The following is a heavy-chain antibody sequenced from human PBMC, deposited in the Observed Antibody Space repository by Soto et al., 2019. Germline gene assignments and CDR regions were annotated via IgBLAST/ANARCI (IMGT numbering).Heavy chain of an antibody. Sequence: SETLSLTCAVYGGSFSGYYWSWIRQPPGKGLEWIGEINHSGSTNYNPSLKSRVTISVDTSKNQFSLKLSSVTAADTAVYYCARYSYGVYYFDYGGQGPLVPVSS. CDR1: GGSFSGYY. CDR2: INHSGST. D-gene: IGHD5-18*01. V-gene: IGHV4-34*01. J-gene: IGHJ4*02. CDR3: ARYSYGVYYFDY.